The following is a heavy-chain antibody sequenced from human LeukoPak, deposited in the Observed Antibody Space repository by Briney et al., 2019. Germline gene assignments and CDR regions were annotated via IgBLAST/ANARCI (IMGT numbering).Heavy chain of an antibody. CDR1: GGSISSNNYY. CDR3: ARYTTVSTPPYYFDY. CDR2: IYYSGST. Sequence: KPSETLSLTCTVSGGSISSNNYYWGWIRQPPGKGLEWIGSIYYSGSTYFSPSLKSRVTMSVDTSKNHFSLKLTSVTAADTAMYFCARYTTVSTPPYYFDYWGQGTLVTVSS. J-gene: IGHJ4*02. D-gene: IGHD4-17*01. V-gene: IGHV4-39*07.